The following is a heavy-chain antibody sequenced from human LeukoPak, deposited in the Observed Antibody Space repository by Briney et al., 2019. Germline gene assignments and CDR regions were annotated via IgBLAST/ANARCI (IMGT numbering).Heavy chain of an antibody. D-gene: IGHD3-22*01. CDR3: ARGFAYYDSSEDAFDI. CDR2: IWYDGSNK. J-gene: IGHJ3*02. Sequence: PGGSLRLSCAASGFTFSSYGMHWVRQAPGKGLEWVAVIWYDGSNKYYADSVKGRFTISRDNSKNTLYLQMNSLRAEDTAVYYCARGFAYYDSSEDAFDIWGQGTMVTVSS. V-gene: IGHV3-33*08. CDR1: GFTFSSYG.